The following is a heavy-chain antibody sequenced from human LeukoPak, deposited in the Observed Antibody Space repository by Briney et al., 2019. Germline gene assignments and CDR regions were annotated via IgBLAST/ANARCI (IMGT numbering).Heavy chain of an antibody. CDR2: IYHSGNT. CDR3: ARSIAFGYDAYDI. J-gene: IGHJ3*02. CDR1: GGSVSSGSSF. D-gene: IGHD3-10*01. V-gene: IGHV4-61*01. Sequence: SETLSLTCTVSGGSVSSGSSFWSWIRQPPGKGLEWIGYIYHSGNTNYNPSLKSRVTISVDTSKNQFSLKLSSVTAADTAVYYCARSIAFGYDAYDIWGQGTMVTVSS.